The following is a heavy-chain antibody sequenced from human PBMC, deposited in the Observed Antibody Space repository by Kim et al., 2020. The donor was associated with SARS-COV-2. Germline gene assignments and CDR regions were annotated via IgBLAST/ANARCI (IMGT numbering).Heavy chain of an antibody. V-gene: IGHV3-30*04. D-gene: IGHD6-13*01. J-gene: IGHJ4*02. CDR3: AREPGQSIAAAGSY. CDR2: ISYDGSNK. CDR1: GFTFSSYA. Sequence: GGSLRLSCAASGFTFSSYAMHWVRQAPGKGLEWVAVISYDGSNKYYADSVKGRFTISRDNSKNTLYLQMNSLRAEDTAVYYCAREPGQSIAAAGSYWGQGTLVTVSS.